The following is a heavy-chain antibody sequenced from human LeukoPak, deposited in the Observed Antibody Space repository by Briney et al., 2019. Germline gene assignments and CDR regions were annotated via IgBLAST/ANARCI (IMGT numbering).Heavy chain of an antibody. J-gene: IGHJ4*02. D-gene: IGHD5-24*01. Sequence: PGGSLRLLCAASGFTFSSYSMNWVRQAPGKGLEWVSSISSSSSCIYYADSVKGRFTISRDNAKNSLYLQMNSLRAEDTAVYYCARGREQQPIDYWGQGTLVTVSS. CDR1: GFTFSSYS. CDR3: ARGREQQPIDY. CDR2: ISSSSSCI. V-gene: IGHV3-21*01.